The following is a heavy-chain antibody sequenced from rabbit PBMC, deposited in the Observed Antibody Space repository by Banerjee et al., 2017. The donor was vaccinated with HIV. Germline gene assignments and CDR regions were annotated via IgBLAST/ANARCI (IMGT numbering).Heavy chain of an antibody. CDR3: ARDAGTSFSTYGMDL. D-gene: IGHD8-1*01. CDR2: INAITGKA. CDR1: GFTLNTYYM. J-gene: IGHJ6*01. V-gene: IGHV1S45*01. Sequence: QEQLEESAGGLVQPGGSLKLSCKASGFTLNTYYMNWVRQAPGKGLEWIACINAITGKAVYASWAKGRFIFSKTSSTTVTLQVTSLTAADTATYFCARDAGTSFSTYGMDLWGQGTLVTVS.